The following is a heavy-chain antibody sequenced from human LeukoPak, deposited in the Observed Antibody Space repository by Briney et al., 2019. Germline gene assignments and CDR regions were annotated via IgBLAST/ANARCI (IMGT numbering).Heavy chain of an antibody. CDR2: IKSKTDGGTT. CDR3: TTGLGLFRFWSGTIRDY. J-gene: IGHJ4*02. V-gene: IGHV3-15*01. Sequence: GGSLRLSCEGSGFTFSNYWMSWVRQAPGKGLEWVGRIKSKTDGGTTDYAAPVKGRFTISRDDSKNTLYLQMNSLKTEDTAVYYCTTGLGLFRFWSGTIRDYWGQGTLVTVSS. CDR1: GFTFSNYW. D-gene: IGHD3-3*01.